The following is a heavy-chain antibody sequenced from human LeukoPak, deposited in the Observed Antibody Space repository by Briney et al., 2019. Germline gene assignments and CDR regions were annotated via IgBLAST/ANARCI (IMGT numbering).Heavy chain of an antibody. CDR1: GYTFTDYY. CDR3: ARDSQQQLVLYNFDY. CDR2: IKPDSGGT. Sequence: GASVKVSCKASGYTFTDYYIHWARQAPGQGLEWVGWIKPDSGGTTYPQKFQGRVTMTRDTSISTTYMELSRLTSDDTAVYYCARDSQQQLVLYNFDYWGQGTLVTVSS. D-gene: IGHD6-13*01. J-gene: IGHJ4*02. V-gene: IGHV1-2*02.